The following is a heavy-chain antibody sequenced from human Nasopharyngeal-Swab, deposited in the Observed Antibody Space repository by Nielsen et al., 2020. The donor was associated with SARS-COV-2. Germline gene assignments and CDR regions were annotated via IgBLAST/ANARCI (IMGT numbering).Heavy chain of an antibody. CDR3: ARARSLTDTDYYGMDV. Sequence: VRQMPGKGLEWMGGIIPIFGTANYAQKFQGRVTITADESTSTAYMELSSLRSEDTAVYYCARARSLTDTDYYGMDVRGQGTTVTVSS. V-gene: IGHV1-69*01. D-gene: IGHD4-17*01. J-gene: IGHJ6*02. CDR2: IIPIFGTA.